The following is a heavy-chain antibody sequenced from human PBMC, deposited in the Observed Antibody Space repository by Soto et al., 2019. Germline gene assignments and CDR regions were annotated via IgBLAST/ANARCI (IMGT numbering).Heavy chain of an antibody. V-gene: IGHV1-18*01. CDR3: ARGRYGDY. J-gene: IGHJ4*02. CDR2: ISAHNGNT. CDR1: GYTFTSYG. D-gene: IGHD1-1*01. Sequence: QVHLVQSGAEVKKPGASVKVSCKASGYTFTSYGITWVRQAPGQGLEWMGWISAHNGNTDYAQKLQGRVIVTRDTSPRTACMELRSLISDDTAVYYCARGRYGDYWGQGALVTVSS.